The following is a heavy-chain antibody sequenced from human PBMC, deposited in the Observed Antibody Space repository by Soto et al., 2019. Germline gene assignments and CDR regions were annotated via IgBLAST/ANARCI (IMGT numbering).Heavy chain of an antibody. CDR2: TYYRSKWYN. Sequence: PSQTLSLTCAISGDSVSSNSAAWNWIRQSPSRGLEWLGRTYYRSKWYNDYAVSVKSRITINPDTSKNQFSLQLNSVTPEDTAVYYCARVHYGSGSYNDYYYYYGMDVWGQGTTVTVSS. J-gene: IGHJ6*02. CDR1: GDSVSSNSAA. V-gene: IGHV6-1*01. CDR3: ARVHYGSGSYNDYYYYYGMDV. D-gene: IGHD3-10*01.